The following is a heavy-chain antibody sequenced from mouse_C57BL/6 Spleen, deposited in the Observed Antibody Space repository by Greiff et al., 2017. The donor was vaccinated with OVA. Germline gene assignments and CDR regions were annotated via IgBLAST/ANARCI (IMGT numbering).Heavy chain of an antibody. D-gene: IGHD2-5*01. Sequence: QVHVKQSGPELVKPGASVKISCKASGYAFSSSWMNWVKQRPGKGLEWIGRIYPGDGDTNYNGKFKGKATLTADKSSSTAYMQLSSLTSEDSAVYFCARGGGLYSNYGYFDVWGTGTTVTVSS. CDR1: GYAFSSSW. J-gene: IGHJ1*03. V-gene: IGHV1-82*01. CDR3: ARGGGLYSNYGYFDV. CDR2: IYPGDGDT.